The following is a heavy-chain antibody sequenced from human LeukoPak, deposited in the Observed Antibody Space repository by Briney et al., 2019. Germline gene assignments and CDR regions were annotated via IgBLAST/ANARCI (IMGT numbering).Heavy chain of an antibody. J-gene: IGHJ4*02. CDR3: ARERYCSSTSCPPFKY. Sequence: GGSLRLSCAASGFTFSSYSMNWVRQAPGKGLEWVSSISSSSSYIYYADSVKGRFTISRDNAKNSLYLQMNSLRAEDTAVYYCARERYCSSTSCPPFKYWGQGTLVTVSS. D-gene: IGHD2-2*01. V-gene: IGHV3-21*01. CDR2: ISSSSSYI. CDR1: GFTFSSYS.